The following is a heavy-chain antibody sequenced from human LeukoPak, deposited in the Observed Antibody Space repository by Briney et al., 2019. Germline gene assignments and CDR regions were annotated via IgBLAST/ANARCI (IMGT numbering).Heavy chain of an antibody. Sequence: GASVKVSCMASGYTFTNYGINWVRQAPGQGLEWMGWITDYNGNTNYAQKVQGRVTMTTDTSTSTVYMELRSLRSDDTAVYYCARGGRGYSYGRELDYWGQGTLVTVSS. D-gene: IGHD5-18*01. CDR3: ARGGRGYSYGRELDY. CDR2: ITDYNGNT. V-gene: IGHV1-18*01. CDR1: GYTFTNYG. J-gene: IGHJ4*02.